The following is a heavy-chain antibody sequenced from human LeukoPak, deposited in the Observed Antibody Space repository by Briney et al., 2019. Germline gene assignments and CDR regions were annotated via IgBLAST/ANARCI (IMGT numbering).Heavy chain of an antibody. J-gene: IGHJ4*02. CDR1: GFTFSTYS. D-gene: IGHD6-6*01. CDR3: ARGISSSDC. Sequence: PRGSLRLSCAASGFTFSTYSMNWVRQAPGKGLEWVAYISGSGSIIYYADSVKGRFTISRDNAKNSLFLQMNSLRDEDTAVYYCARGISSSDCWGQGTLVTVSS. V-gene: IGHV3-48*02. CDR2: ISGSGSII.